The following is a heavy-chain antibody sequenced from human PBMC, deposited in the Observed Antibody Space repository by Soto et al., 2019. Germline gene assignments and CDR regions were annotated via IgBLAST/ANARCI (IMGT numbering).Heavy chain of an antibody. J-gene: IGHJ3*02. CDR3: ARAYYYDSSGPPRDAFDI. CDR2: INHSGST. D-gene: IGHD3-22*01. V-gene: IGHV4-34*01. CDR1: GGSFSGYY. Sequence: SETLSLTCAVYGGSFSGYYWSWIRQPPGKGLEWIGEINHSGSTNYNPSLKSRVTISVDTSKNQFSLKLSSVTAADTAVYYCARAYYYDSSGPPRDAFDIWGQGTMVTVSS.